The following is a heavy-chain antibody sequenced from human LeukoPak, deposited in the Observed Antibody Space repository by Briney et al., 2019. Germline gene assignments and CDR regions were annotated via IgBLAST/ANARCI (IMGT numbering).Heavy chain of an antibody. Sequence: GGSLRLSCAASGFTFSNYEMNWVRQAPGKGLEWVSYISSSGSNIYYADSVKGRFTISRDNAKNSLSLQMNSLRAEDTAVYYCAKLPYGDYNHHWGQGTLVTVSS. V-gene: IGHV3-48*03. CDR2: ISSSGSNI. D-gene: IGHD4-17*01. CDR3: AKLPYGDYNHH. J-gene: IGHJ5*02. CDR1: GFTFSNYE.